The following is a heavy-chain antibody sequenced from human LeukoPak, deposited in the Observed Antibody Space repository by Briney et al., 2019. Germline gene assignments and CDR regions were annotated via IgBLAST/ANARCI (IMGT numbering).Heavy chain of an antibody. Sequence: PGGSLRLSCAASGFTFSSYAMSWVRQAPGKGLEWVSGISGSGGSTYYADSVKGRFTISRDNSKNTQYLQMNSLRAEDTAVYYCAKGMVRGVIYYFDYWGQGTLVTVSS. CDR3: AKGMVRGVIYYFDY. D-gene: IGHD3-10*01. V-gene: IGHV3-23*01. CDR1: GFTFSSYA. CDR2: ISGSGGST. J-gene: IGHJ4*02.